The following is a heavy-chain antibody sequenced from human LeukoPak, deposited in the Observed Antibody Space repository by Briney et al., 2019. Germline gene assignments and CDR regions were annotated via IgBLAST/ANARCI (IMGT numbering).Heavy chain of an antibody. V-gene: IGHV1-2*04. CDR3: ARGGLIAVAGSRDAFGI. CDR1: EYTFTGYY. Sequence: ASVKVSCKASEYTFTGYYMHWVRQAPGQGLEWMGWINPNSGGTNYAQKFQGWVTMTRDTSISTAYMELSRLRSDDTAVYYCARGGLIAVAGSRDAFGIWGQGTMVTVSS. J-gene: IGHJ3*02. D-gene: IGHD6-19*01. CDR2: INPNSGGT.